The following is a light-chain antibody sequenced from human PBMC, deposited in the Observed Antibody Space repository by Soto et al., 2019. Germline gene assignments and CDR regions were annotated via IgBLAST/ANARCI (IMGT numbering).Light chain of an antibody. V-gene: IGKV3-20*01. CDR2: GAS. Sequence: EIVFTQSPGTLSLSPGERATLSCRASRSVSNNYLAWYQPQPGQAPRLLIYGASNRATGIPDRLSGSGSGTDFTLPIRRLEPEYFAVYYCQQYGSSGTFGQGTKVDIK. J-gene: IGKJ1*01. CDR1: RSVSNNY. CDR3: QQYGSSGT.